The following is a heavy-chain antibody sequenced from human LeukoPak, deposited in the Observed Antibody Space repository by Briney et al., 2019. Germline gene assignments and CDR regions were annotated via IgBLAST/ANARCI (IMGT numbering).Heavy chain of an antibody. V-gene: IGHV3-72*01. D-gene: IGHD3-10*01. J-gene: IGHJ4*02. CDR2: SRNKAKRYTT. CDR1: GFILSDHY. Sequence: GGSLRLSCAASGFILSDHYMDWVRQAPGKGLEWVGRSRNKAKRYTTDYAASVKGRFTISRDDSKNLLSLQMNSLKAEDTAVYYCTRPAYRASATDNWGQGTLVTVSS. CDR3: TRPAYRASATDN.